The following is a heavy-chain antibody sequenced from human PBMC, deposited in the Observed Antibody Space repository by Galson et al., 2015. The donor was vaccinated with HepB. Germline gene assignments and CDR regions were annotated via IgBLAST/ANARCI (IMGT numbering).Heavy chain of an antibody. D-gene: IGHD3-10*01. J-gene: IGHJ4*02. CDR1: GFTFNWYA. CDR2: IDAPGRAT. CDR3: ARYGSGANYQDPFDS. Sequence: LRLSCAASGFTFNWYAMNWVRQAPGKGLEWVSHIDAPGRATYYADSVKGRFTISRDNAMNSLDLQMNSLRAEDAAVYYCARYGSGANYQDPFDSWGQGTLVTVSS. V-gene: IGHV3-48*01.